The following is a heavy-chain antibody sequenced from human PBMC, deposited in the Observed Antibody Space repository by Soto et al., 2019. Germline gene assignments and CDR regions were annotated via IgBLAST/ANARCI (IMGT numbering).Heavy chain of an antibody. CDR2: ISVYNGNT. Sequence: ASVKVSCKASGYTFTSYGISWVRQAPGQGLEWMGWISVYNGNTNYAQKLQGRVTMTTDTSTSTAYMELRSLRSDDTAVYYCARDEAYCTNGVCSPIDYWGQGTLVTVSS. CDR3: ARDEAYCTNGVCSPIDY. V-gene: IGHV1-18*01. D-gene: IGHD2-8*01. J-gene: IGHJ4*02. CDR1: GYTFTSYG.